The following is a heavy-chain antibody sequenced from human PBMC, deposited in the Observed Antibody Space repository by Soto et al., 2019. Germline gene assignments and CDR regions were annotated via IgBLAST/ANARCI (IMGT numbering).Heavy chain of an antibody. CDR1: GGSISSGGYY. V-gene: IGHV4-31*03. J-gene: IGHJ4*02. CDR3: ARDRDSSSWYNFDY. CDR2: IYYSGST. Sequence: SETLSLTCTVSGGSISSGGYYWSWIRQHPGKGLEWIGYIYYSGSTYYNPSLKSRVTISVDTSKNQFSLKLSSVTAADTAVYYCARDRDSSSWYNFDYWGQGTLVTVSS. D-gene: IGHD6-13*01.